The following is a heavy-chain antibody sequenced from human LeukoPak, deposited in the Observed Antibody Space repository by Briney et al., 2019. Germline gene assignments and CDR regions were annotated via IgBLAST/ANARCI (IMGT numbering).Heavy chain of an antibody. CDR1: GFTFSSYG. CDR3: ALEGGYCSSATCYGPDY. V-gene: IGHV3-30*03. J-gene: IGHJ4*02. CDR2: ISYDGSNK. Sequence: PGGSLRLSCAASGFTFSSYGMHWVRQAPGKGLEWVAVISYDGSNKYYADSVKGRFTISRDNSKNTLYLQMNSLRAEDTAVYHCALEGGYCSSATCYGPDYWGQGTLVTVSS. D-gene: IGHD2-2*01.